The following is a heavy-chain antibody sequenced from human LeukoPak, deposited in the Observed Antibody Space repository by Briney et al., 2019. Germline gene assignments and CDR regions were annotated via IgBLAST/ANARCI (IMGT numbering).Heavy chain of an antibody. CDR1: GFSFGSYW. D-gene: IGHD4-17*01. J-gene: IGHJ5*02. CDR3: AKQNGDYENWFDP. Sequence: GSLRLSCAASGFSFGSYWMHWVRQAPGQGLVWVSGISVNGGNTYYADSVKGRFTISRDNSKNTLYLQMKSLRAEDTAVYYCAKQNGDYENWFDPWGQGTLVTVSS. CDR2: ISVNGGNT. V-gene: IGHV3-23*01.